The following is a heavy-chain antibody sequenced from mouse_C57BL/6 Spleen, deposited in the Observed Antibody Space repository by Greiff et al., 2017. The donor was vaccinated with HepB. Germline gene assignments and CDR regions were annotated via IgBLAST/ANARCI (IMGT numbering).Heavy chain of an antibody. CDR3: ARSESNYGFAY. CDR1: GYTFTDYY. V-gene: IGHV1-26*01. Sequence: EVQLQQSGPELVKPGASVKISCKASGYTFTDYYMNWVKQRHRKSLEWIGDINPNNGGTSYNQKFKGKATLTVDKSSSTAYMELRSLTSEDSAVYYCARSESNYGFAYWGQGTLVTVSA. D-gene: IGHD2-5*01. J-gene: IGHJ3*01. CDR2: INPNNGGT.